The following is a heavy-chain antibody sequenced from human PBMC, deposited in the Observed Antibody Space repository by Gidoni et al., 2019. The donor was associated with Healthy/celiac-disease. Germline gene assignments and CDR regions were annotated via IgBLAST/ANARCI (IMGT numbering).Heavy chain of an antibody. V-gene: IGHV3-33*01. CDR3: ARDEIAAPFDI. Sequence: QVQLVESGGGVVQPGRSLRLSCAASGFTFSSYGMHWVRQAPGKGLEWVAVIWYDGSNKYYADSVKGRFTISRDNSKNTLYLQMNSLRAEDTAVYYCARDEIAAPFDIWGQGTMVTVSS. J-gene: IGHJ3*02. CDR2: IWYDGSNK. D-gene: IGHD6-13*01. CDR1: GFTFSSYG.